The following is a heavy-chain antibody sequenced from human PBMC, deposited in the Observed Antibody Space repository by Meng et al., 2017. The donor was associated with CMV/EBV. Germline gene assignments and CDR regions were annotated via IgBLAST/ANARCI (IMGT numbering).Heavy chain of an antibody. D-gene: IGHD6-13*01. J-gene: IGHJ4*02. CDR1: GFTFSSYG. CDR2: IRYDGSNK. V-gene: IGHV3-30*02. CDR3: AKDQAAANYFDY. Sequence: GESLKISCAASGFTFSSYGMHWVRQAPGKGLEWVAFIRYDGSNKYYADSVKGRFTISRDNFKNTLYLQMNSLRAEDTAVYYCAKDQAAANYFDYWGQGTLVTVSS.